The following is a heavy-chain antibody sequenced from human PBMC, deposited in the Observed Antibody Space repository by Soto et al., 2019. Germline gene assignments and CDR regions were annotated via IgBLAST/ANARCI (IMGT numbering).Heavy chain of an antibody. V-gene: IGHV3-33*01. CDR2: IWYDGSNK. J-gene: IGHJ4*02. D-gene: IGHD2-2*02. Sequence: QVQLVESGGGVVQPGRSLRLSCAASGFTFSSYGMHWVRQAPGKGLEWVAVIWYDGSNKYYADSVKGRFTISRDNSKKTLDMQMISLRDEDTAVYSCARGPTQYPGLFGYWGQGTLVTVSS. CDR1: GFTFSSYG. CDR3: ARGPTQYPGLFGY.